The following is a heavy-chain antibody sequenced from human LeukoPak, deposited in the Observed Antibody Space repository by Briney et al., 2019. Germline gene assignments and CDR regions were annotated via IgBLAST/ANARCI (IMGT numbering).Heavy chain of an antibody. J-gene: IGHJ4*02. CDR2: ISSSSSTI. CDR3: ARVRHKRNYGSSDYYAY. V-gene: IGHV3-48*01. Sequence: GRSLRLSCAASGFTFSSYNMNWVRQAPGKGLEWVSYISSSSSTIYYADSVKGRFTISRDNAKHSLHLQMNSLRAGDTAVYYCARVRHKRNYGSSDYYAYWGQGTRVTVSS. D-gene: IGHD3-22*01. CDR1: GFTFSSYN.